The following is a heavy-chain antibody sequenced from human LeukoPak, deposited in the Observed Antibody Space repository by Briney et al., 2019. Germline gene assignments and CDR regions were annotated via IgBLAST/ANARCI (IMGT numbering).Heavy chain of an antibody. CDR3: AREGDGYNSPIDY. V-gene: IGHV3-21*01. D-gene: IGHD5-24*01. CDR1: GFTFSSYN. Sequence: PGGSLRLSCAASGFTFSSYNMKWVRQAPGKGLEWVSSISTSSSYIYYADSVKGRFTISRDNAKNSLFLQMNSLRAEDTAVYYCAREGDGYNSPIDYWGQGTLVTVSS. CDR2: ISTSSSYI. J-gene: IGHJ4*02.